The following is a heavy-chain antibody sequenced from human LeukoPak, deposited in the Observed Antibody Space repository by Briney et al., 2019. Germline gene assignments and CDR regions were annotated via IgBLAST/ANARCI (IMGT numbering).Heavy chain of an antibody. D-gene: IGHD3-9*01. CDR1: GGSFSGYY. CDR3: ASVLRYFDWVPRV. J-gene: IGHJ4*02. Sequence: SETVSLTCAGYGGSFSGYYWSWIRQPPGKGLEWIGEINHSGSTNYNPSLKSRVTISVDTSKNQFSLKLSSVTAADTAVYYCASVLRYFDWVPRVWGQGTLVTVSS. V-gene: IGHV4-34*01. CDR2: INHSGST.